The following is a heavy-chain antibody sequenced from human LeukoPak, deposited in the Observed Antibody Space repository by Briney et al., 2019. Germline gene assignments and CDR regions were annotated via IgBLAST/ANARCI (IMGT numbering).Heavy chain of an antibody. CDR2: INSDGSST. CDR3: ARRSAAKDAFDI. J-gene: IGHJ3*02. V-gene: IGHV3-74*01. Sequence: PGGSLRLSCAASGFTFSSYWMHWVRQAPGKGLVWVSRINSDGSSTSYADPVKGRFTISGDNAKNTLYLQMNSLRAEDTAVYYCARRSAAKDAFDIWGQGTMVTVSS. CDR1: GFTFSSYW. D-gene: IGHD6-25*01.